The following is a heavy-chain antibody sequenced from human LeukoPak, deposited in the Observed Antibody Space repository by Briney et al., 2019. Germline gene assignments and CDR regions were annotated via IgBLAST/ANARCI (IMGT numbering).Heavy chain of an antibody. V-gene: IGHV3-7*01. CDR2: IKQDGSEK. CDR1: GFTFSSYW. CDR3: ARDGRCSSTSCYWRV. D-gene: IGHD2-2*01. J-gene: IGHJ4*02. Sequence: GGSLRLSCAASGFTFSSYWMSWVRQAPGKGLEGVANIKQDGSEKYYVDSVKGRFTISRDNAKNSLYLQMNSLRAEDTAVYYCARDGRCSSTSCYWRVWGQGTLVTVSS.